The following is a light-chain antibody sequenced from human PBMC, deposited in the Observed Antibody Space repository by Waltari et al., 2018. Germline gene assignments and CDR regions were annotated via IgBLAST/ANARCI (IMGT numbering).Light chain of an antibody. J-gene: IGLJ1*01. Sequence: QSALTQPPSASGSPGQSVTISCTGTSSDVGGYNYVSWYQQHPGKAPKLMIYEVSKRASGVPDRFAGSMSGNTASLTVSGLQAEDEADYYCSSYAGSNNPYVFGTGTKVTVL. CDR1: SSDVGGYNY. V-gene: IGLV2-8*01. CDR3: SSYAGSNNPYV. CDR2: EVS.